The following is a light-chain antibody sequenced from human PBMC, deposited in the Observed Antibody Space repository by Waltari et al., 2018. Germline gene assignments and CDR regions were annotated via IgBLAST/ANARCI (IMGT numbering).Light chain of an antibody. V-gene: IGKV1-5*03. CDR2: KAS. CDR1: QSISSW. CDR3: QQYNSYLMYT. J-gene: IGKJ2*01. Sequence: DIKMTQSPSTLSASVGDRVTITCRASQSISSWLAWYQQKPGKAPKLLIYKASSLESGVPSRFSGSGSGTEFTLTISSLQPDDFATYYCQQYNSYLMYTFGQGTKLEI.